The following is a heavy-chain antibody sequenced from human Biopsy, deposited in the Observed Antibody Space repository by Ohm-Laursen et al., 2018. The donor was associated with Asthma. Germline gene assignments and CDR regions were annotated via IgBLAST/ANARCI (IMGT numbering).Heavy chain of an antibody. D-gene: IGHD3-22*01. CDR3: AKLNGVYDSSGYYHDY. Sequence: LSLTCAASGFTFSSYAMSWVRQAPGKGLEWVSAISGSGGSTYFADSVKGRLTISRDNSKNTLYLQMNSLRAEDTAVYYCAKLNGVYDSSGYYHDYWGQGTLVTVSS. V-gene: IGHV3-23*01. CDR1: GFTFSSYA. J-gene: IGHJ4*02. CDR2: ISGSGGST.